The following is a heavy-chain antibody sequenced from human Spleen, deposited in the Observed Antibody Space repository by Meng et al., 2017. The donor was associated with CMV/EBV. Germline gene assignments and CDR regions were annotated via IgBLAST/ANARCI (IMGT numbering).Heavy chain of an antibody. CDR1: GYTFTSYD. J-gene: IGHJ4*02. V-gene: IGHV1-8*01. CDR3: AKDLIDSSGYLDY. Sequence: ASVKVSCKASGYTFTSYDINWVRQATGQGLEWMGWMNPNSGNTGYAQKFQGRVTMTRNTSISTAYMELSSLRSEDTAVYYCAKDLIDSSGYLDYWGQGTLVTVSS. CDR2: MNPNSGNT. D-gene: IGHD3-22*01.